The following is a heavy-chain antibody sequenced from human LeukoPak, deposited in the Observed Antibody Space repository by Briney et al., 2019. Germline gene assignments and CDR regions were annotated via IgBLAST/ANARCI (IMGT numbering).Heavy chain of an antibody. CDR3: ARDGSGYPLDGMDV. D-gene: IGHD3-3*01. Sequence: GGSLRLSCAASGFTFSSYWMNWARQAPGKGLEWVASINHNGNVNYYVDSVKGRFTISRDNAKNSLYLQMNSLRAEDTAVYYCARDGSGYPLDGMDVWGQGTTVTVSS. J-gene: IGHJ6*02. CDR2: INHNGNVN. CDR1: GFTFSSYW. V-gene: IGHV3-7*01.